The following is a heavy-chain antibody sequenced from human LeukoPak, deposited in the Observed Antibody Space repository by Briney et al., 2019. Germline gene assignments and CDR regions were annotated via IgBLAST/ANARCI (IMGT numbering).Heavy chain of an antibody. CDR2: ISGSSSYI. Sequence: GGSLRLSCAASGFTFSSYSLNWVRQAPGKGLEWVSSISGSSSYIYYADSVKGRFTISRDNSKNTLYLQMNSLRAEDTAVYYCARERRGDGSGYYYSRTAFDIWGQGTMVTVSS. CDR1: GFTFSSYS. V-gene: IGHV3-21*04. J-gene: IGHJ3*02. D-gene: IGHD3-22*01. CDR3: ARERRGDGSGYYYSRTAFDI.